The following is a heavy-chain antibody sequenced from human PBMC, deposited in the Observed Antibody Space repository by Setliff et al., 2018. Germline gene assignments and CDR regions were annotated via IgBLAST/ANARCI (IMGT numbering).Heavy chain of an antibody. Sequence: PSETLSLTCAVYGGSFSGYYWSWIRQPPGKGLEWIGEINHSGSTNYNPSLKSRVTISVDTSKDQFSLKLSSVTAAGTAVYYCARGELGNDYWGQGTLVTVSS. CDR3: ARGELGNDY. CDR1: GGSFSGYY. J-gene: IGHJ4*02. V-gene: IGHV4-34*01. D-gene: IGHD7-27*01. CDR2: INHSGST.